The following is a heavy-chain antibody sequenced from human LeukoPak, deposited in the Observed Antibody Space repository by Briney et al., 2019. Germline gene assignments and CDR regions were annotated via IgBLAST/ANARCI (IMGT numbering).Heavy chain of an antibody. V-gene: IGHV3-21*01. CDR1: GFTFSSYS. D-gene: IGHD5-12*01. CDR2: ISSSSSYI. J-gene: IGHJ4*02. Sequence: GGSLRPSCAASGFTFSSYSMNWVRQAPGKGLEWVSSISSSSSYIYYADSVKGRFTISRDNAKNSLYLQMNSLRAEDTAVYYCASVVATARTGYYFDYWGQGTLVTVSS. CDR3: ASVVATARTGYYFDY.